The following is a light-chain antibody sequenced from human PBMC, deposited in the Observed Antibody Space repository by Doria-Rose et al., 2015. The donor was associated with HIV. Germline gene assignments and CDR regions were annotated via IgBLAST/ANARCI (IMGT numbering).Light chain of an antibody. CDR2: WVS. V-gene: IGKV4-1*01. Sequence: TQSPESLGMSLGERAIINCKSNQSLLYTSKDELALYQQKPGQPPKLMIFWVSTRQYGVPSRFSGSRSVTDFTLTISSLEAEDVAVYYCQQYYDTPSFGPGTTVDIK. CDR1: QSLLYTSKDE. CDR3: QQYYDTPS. J-gene: IGKJ3*01.